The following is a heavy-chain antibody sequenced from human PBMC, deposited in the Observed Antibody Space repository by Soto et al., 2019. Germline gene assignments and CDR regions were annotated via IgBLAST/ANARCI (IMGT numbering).Heavy chain of an antibody. Sequence: SETLSLTCAVYGGSFSGYYWSWIRQPPGKGLEWIGEINHSGSTNYNPSLKSRVTISVDTSKNQFSLKLSSVTAADTAVYYCARGGRYCSSTSCRRRDNWFDPWGQGTLVT. V-gene: IGHV4-34*01. D-gene: IGHD2-2*01. CDR3: ARGGRYCSSTSCRRRDNWFDP. CDR1: GGSFSGYY. CDR2: INHSGST. J-gene: IGHJ5*02.